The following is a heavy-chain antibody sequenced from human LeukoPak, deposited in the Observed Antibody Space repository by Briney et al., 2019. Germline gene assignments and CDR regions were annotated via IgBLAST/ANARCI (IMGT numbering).Heavy chain of an antibody. CDR2: INPNSGGT. V-gene: IGHV1-2*02. Sequence: GASVKVSCKASGYTFTGYYMHWVRQAPGQGLEWMGWINPNSGGTNYAQKFQGRVTMTRDTSISTAYMELSRLRSVDTAVYYCAREDDCSSTSCYGTGWFDPWGQGTLVTVSS. J-gene: IGHJ5*02. CDR1: GYTFTGYY. CDR3: AREDDCSSTSCYGTGWFDP. D-gene: IGHD2-2*01.